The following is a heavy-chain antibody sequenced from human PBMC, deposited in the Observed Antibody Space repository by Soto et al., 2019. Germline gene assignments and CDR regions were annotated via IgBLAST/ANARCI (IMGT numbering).Heavy chain of an antibody. J-gene: IGHJ5*02. V-gene: IGHV4-31*03. CDR3: ARDRGSSWYEDWFDP. D-gene: IGHD6-13*01. CDR1: GGSISSGGYY. CDR2: IYYSGST. Sequence: SETLSLTCTVSGGSISSGGYYWSWIRQHPGKGLEWIGYIYYSGSTYYNPSLKSRVTISVDTSKNQFSLKLSSVTADDTAVYYCARDRGSSWYEDWFDPWGQGTLVTVSS.